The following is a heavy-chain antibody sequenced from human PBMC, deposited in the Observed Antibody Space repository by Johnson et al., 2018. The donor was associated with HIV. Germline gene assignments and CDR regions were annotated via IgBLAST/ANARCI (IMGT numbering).Heavy chain of an antibody. J-gene: IGHJ3*02. V-gene: IGHV3-11*04. D-gene: IGHD4-17*01. CDR3: ASDYGDYDHAFDI. CDR1: GFSFSDYF. Sequence: QMQLVESGGGLVKPGGSLRLSCAASGFSFSDYFVSWIRQAPGKGLEWVSYISRGGSSASVIYYADSVKGRFTISRENAKNSVYLQMNSLRSDDTAVYYCASDYGDYDHAFDIWGRGTVVTVTS. CDR2: ISRGGSSASVI.